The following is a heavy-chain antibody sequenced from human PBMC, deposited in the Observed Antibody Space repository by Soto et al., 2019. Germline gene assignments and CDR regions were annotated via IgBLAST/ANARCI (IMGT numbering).Heavy chain of an antibody. CDR3: ARDRPMTTIPILIPDAFDI. CDR1: GFTFSSYA. V-gene: IGHV3-30-3*01. J-gene: IGHJ3*02. CDR2: ISYDGSNK. Sequence: GGSLRLSCAASGFTFSSYAMHWVRQAPGKGLEWVAVISYDGSNKYYADSVKGRFTISRDNSKNTLYLQMNSLRAEDTAVYYCARDRPMTTIPILIPDAFDIWGQGTMVTVSS. D-gene: IGHD3-3*01.